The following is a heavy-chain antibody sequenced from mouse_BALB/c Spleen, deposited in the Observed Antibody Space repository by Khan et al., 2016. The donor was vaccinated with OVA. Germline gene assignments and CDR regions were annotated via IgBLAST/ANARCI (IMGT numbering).Heavy chain of an antibody. CDR3: ARIYGEDFDY. Sequence: EVQLQESGPGLVKPSQSLSLTCTVTGYSITTDYAWNWIRQFPGSKLEWMGHISYSGNTKYNPSLKSRISITRDQHKNQFFLQLNTVTTKDTDRYYSARIYGEDFDYWGQGTTLTVSS. J-gene: IGHJ2*01. CDR1: GYSITTDYA. CDR2: ISYSGNT. V-gene: IGHV3-2*02. D-gene: IGHD1-1*01.